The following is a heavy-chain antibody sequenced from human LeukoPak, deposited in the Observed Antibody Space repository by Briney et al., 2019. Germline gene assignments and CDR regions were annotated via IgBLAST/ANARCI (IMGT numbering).Heavy chain of an antibody. CDR2: INSDGGST. D-gene: IGHD1/OR15-1a*01. J-gene: IGHJ4*02. CDR3: ARTNTAFYYLDF. CDR1: GFTFSSYW. Sequence: RGSLRLSCEASGFTFSSYWMHWVRPVPGKGRLWVSRINSDGGSTSYADSAKGRFTISRDNSKNTLDLQMNSLRDGDTAVYYCARTNTAFYYLDFWGQGTLVSVS. V-gene: IGHV3-74*01.